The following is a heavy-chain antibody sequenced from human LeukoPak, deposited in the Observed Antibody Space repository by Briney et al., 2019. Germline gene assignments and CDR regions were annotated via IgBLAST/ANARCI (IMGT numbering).Heavy chain of an antibody. CDR3: ARERTAVAGTQHAFDI. V-gene: IGHV4-38-2*02. J-gene: IGHJ3*02. Sequence: SSETLSLTCAVSGYSISSGYYWGWIRQPPGKGLEWIGSIYHSGSTYYNPSLKSRVTISVDTSKNQFSLKLSSVTAADTAVYYCARERTAVAGTQHAFDIWGQGTMVTVSS. CDR1: GYSISSGYY. CDR2: IYHSGST. D-gene: IGHD6-19*01.